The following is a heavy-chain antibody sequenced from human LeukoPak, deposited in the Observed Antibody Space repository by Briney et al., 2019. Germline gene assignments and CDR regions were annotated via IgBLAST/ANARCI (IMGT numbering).Heavy chain of an antibody. CDR2: IYYSGST. CDR3: AREMGSSSWYVLDY. Sequence: PSETLSLTCAVYGGSFSGYYWSWIRQPPGKGLEWIGYIYYSGSTNYNPSLKSRVTISVDTSKNQFSLKLSSVTAADTAVYYCAREMGSSSWYVLDYWGQGTLVTVSS. CDR1: GGSFSGYY. V-gene: IGHV4-59*01. J-gene: IGHJ4*02. D-gene: IGHD6-13*01.